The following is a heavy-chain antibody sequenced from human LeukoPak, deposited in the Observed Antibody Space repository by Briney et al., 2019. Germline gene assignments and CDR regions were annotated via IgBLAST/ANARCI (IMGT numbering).Heavy chain of an antibody. V-gene: IGHV1-18*01. D-gene: IGHD3-22*01. CDR1: GHTFTSYG. J-gene: IGHJ4*02. Sequence: GASVKVSCKASGHTFTSYGISWVRQAPGQGLEWMGWISAYNGNTNYAQKLQGRVTMTTDTSTSTAYIELRSLRSDDTAVYYCARGPRSMIVLVTASYFDYWGQGTLVTVSS. CDR3: ARGPRSMIVLVTASYFDY. CDR2: ISAYNGNT.